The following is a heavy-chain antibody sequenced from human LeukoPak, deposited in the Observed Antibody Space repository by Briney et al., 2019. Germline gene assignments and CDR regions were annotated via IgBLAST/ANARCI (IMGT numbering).Heavy chain of an antibody. CDR1: GFTFSSYW. V-gene: IGHV3-7*01. J-gene: IGHJ6*03. CDR2: IKQDGSEK. CDR3: VVGGVLGDYYYSYYMDV. Sequence: GESLRLSCAASGFTFSSYWMSWVRQAPGKGLEWVANIKQDGSEKYYADSVKGRFTISRDNAKNSLYLQMNSMRDEDTAVYYCVVGGVLGDYYYSYYMDVWGKGTTVTVSS. D-gene: IGHD3-16*02.